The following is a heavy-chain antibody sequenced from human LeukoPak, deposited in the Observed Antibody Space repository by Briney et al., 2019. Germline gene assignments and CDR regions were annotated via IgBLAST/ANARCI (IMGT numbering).Heavy chain of an antibody. J-gene: IGHJ4*02. CDR1: GFTFSSYS. CDR3: AKDISGGDCPDY. D-gene: IGHD2-21*02. V-gene: IGHV3-30*18. Sequence: PGGSLRLSCAASGFTFSSYSMNWVRQAPGKGLEWVAVISYDGSDKYYADSVKGRFTISRDNSKNTVYLQMNNLRGDDTAVYYCAKDISGGDCPDYWGQGTLVTVSS. CDR2: ISYDGSDK.